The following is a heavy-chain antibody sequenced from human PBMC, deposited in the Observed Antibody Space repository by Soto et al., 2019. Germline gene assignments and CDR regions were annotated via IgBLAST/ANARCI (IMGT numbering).Heavy chain of an antibody. Sequence: VGSLRLSCAASGFTFSIYGMHWVRHAPGKGLEWVAVIWYDGSNKYYADSVKGRFTISRDNSKNTLYLQMNSLRAEDTAVYYCARSFTIFGVVIITYYGMDVWGQGTTVTVSS. CDR3: ARSFTIFGVVIITYYGMDV. CDR2: IWYDGSNK. CDR1: GFTFSIYG. D-gene: IGHD3-3*01. J-gene: IGHJ6*02. V-gene: IGHV3-33*01.